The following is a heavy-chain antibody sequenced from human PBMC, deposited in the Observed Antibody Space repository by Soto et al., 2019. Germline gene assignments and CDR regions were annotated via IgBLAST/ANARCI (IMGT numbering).Heavy chain of an antibody. J-gene: IGHJ6*02. Sequence: SETLSLTCTVSGGSITSSSYYWGWIRQPPGKGLEWIGSIYYSGSTYYNPSLKSRVTISVDTSKNQFSLKLSSVTAADTAVYYCARLPLGYYYGMDVWGQGTTVTAP. CDR2: IYYSGST. V-gene: IGHV4-39*01. CDR3: ARLPLGYYYGMDV. CDR1: GGSITSSSYY. D-gene: IGHD3-16*01.